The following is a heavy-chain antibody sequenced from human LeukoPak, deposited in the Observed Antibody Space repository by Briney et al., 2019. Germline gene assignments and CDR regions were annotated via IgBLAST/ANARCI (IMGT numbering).Heavy chain of an antibody. CDR3: ARDVSAAPEYYYGSGTI. D-gene: IGHD3-10*01. V-gene: IGHV3-48*04. J-gene: IGHJ4*02. Sequence: GGSLRLSCAASGFTFSSYSMNWVRQAPGKGLEWVSYISSSGSTIYYADSVKGRFTISRDNAKNSLYLQMNSLRAEDTAVYYCARDVSAAPEYYYGSGTIWGQGTLVTVSS. CDR2: ISSSGSTI. CDR1: GFTFSSYS.